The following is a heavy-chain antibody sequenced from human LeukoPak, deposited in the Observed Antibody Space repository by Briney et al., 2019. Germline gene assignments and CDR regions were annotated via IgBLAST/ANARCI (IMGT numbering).Heavy chain of an antibody. Sequence: GASVKVSCKASGGTFSSYAISWVRQGPGQGLEWMGGIIPIFGTANYAQKFQGRVTITADESTSTAYMELSSLRSEDTAVYYCARSVYDSSGYYPFDYWGQGTLVTVSS. CDR3: ARSVYDSSGYYPFDY. J-gene: IGHJ4*02. D-gene: IGHD3-22*01. V-gene: IGHV1-69*13. CDR2: IIPIFGTA. CDR1: GGTFSSYA.